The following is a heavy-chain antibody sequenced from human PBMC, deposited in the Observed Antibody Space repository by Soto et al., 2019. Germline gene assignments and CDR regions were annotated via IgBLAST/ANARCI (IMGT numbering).Heavy chain of an antibody. J-gene: IGHJ4*02. CDR2: IWYDGSNK. V-gene: IGHV3-33*01. D-gene: IGHD6-6*01. CDR1: GFTFSSYG. CDR3: ARARWYSSSLDSDY. Sequence: QVQLVESGGGVVQPGRSLRLSCAASGFTFSSYGMHWVRQAPGKGLEWVAVIWYDGSNKYYADSVKGRFTISRDNSKNTLYLQMNSLRAEDTAVYYCARARWYSSSLDSDYWGQGTLVTVSS.